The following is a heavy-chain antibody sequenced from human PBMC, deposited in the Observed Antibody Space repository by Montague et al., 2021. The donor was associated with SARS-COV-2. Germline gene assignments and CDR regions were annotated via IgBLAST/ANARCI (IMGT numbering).Heavy chain of an antibody. V-gene: IGHV4-59*01. CDR2: ISYRGST. Sequence: SETLSLTCTVSNGSINSYYWNWVRQPPGKRLEWIGYISYRGSTNYNHNLESRVTMSIDTSKNKFSLKLRSVTAADTAVYFCAREGLHNWFDPWGQGTLVIVSS. CDR3: AREGLHNWFDP. CDR1: NGSINSYY. J-gene: IGHJ5*02.